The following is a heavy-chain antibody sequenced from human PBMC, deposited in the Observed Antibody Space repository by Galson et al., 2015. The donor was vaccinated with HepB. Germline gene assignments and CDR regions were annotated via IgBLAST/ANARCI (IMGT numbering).Heavy chain of an antibody. CDR1: GYTFTSYA. CDR2: INAGNGNT. J-gene: IGHJ6*03. Sequence: SVKVSCKASGYTFTSYAMHWVRQAPGQRLEWMGWINAGNGNTKYSQKFQGRVTITRDTSASTAYMELSSLRSEDTAVYYCARAHGDPPYYYYYYMDVWGKGTTVTVSS. CDR3: ARAHGDPPYYYYYYMDV. V-gene: IGHV1-3*01. D-gene: IGHD4-17*01.